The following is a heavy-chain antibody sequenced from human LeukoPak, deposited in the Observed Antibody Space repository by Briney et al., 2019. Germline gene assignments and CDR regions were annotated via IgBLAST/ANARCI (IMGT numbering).Heavy chain of an antibody. CDR2: INSKTDGGTT. Sequence: GGSLRLSCAASKFAFNNAWMSLFRQAPGKGLEWVGHINSKTDGGTTDYAAPVQGRFTISRDDSKDRLYLQMNSLKTEDTAVYYCTAVPHDSAVWGQGTLVTVSS. CDR1: KFAFNNAW. V-gene: IGHV3-15*01. CDR3: TAVPHDSAV. J-gene: IGHJ4*02. D-gene: IGHD3-22*01.